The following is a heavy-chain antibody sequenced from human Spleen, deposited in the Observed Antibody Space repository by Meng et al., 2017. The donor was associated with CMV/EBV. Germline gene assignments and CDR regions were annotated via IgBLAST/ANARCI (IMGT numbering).Heavy chain of an antibody. CDR2: IRQDGREK. J-gene: IGHJ4*02. CDR3: ARIEGHFDL. CDR1: GDSISGYY. Sequence: ETLSLTCNVSGDSISGYYWCWVRQPPGKGLEWVASIRQDGREKYYVDSVKGRFTMSRDNAKNSLYLQMNSLRTEDTAVYYCARIEGHFDLWGQGTLVTVSS. V-gene: IGHV3-7*01.